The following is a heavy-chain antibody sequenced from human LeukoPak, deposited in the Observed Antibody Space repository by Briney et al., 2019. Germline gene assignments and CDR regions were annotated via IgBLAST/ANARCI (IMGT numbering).Heavy chain of an antibody. CDR3: AKDRRAGSYDY. CDR2: ISGSGANT. D-gene: IGHD3-10*01. Sequence: PGGSLRLSCAASGFTFSRNGMTWVRQAPGKGLEWVSAISGSGANTYYADSVKGRFTISRDNSKNTLYLQMNSLRAEDTAIYYCAKDRRAGSYDYWGQGTLVTVSS. J-gene: IGHJ4*02. CDR1: GFTFSRNG. V-gene: IGHV3-23*01.